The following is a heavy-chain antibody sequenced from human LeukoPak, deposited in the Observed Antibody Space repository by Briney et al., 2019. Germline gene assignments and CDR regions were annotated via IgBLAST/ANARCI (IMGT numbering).Heavy chain of an antibody. CDR3: ARLPAPGPIGGEKGRFDY. Sequence: ASVKVSCKASGYTFTGYYMHWVRQAPGQGLEWMGWINPNSGGTNYAQKFQGRVAMTRDTSISTAYMELSRLRSDDTAVYYCARLPAPGPIGGEKGRFDYWGQGTLVTVSS. D-gene: IGHD3-10*01. V-gene: IGHV1-2*02. CDR1: GYTFTGYY. CDR2: INPNSGGT. J-gene: IGHJ4*02.